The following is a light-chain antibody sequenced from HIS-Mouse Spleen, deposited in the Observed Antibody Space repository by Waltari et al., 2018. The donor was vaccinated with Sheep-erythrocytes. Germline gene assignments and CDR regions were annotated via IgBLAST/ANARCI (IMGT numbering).Light chain of an antibody. V-gene: IGLV2-23*01. CDR1: SSDVGRYNL. CDR2: EGS. J-gene: IGLJ3*02. Sequence: QSALTQPASVSGSPGQSITISCTGTSSDVGRYNLVSWYQQHPGKAPKLMISEGSTRPSGVSNRFSGSKSGNTASLTISGLQAEDEADYYCCSYAGSSTPWVFGGGTKLTVL. CDR3: CSYAGSSTPWV.